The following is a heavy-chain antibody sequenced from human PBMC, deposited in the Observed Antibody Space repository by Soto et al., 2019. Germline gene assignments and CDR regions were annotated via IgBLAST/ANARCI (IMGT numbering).Heavy chain of an antibody. J-gene: IGHJ4*02. D-gene: IGHD3-10*01. CDR2: IIPLFGTP. CDR3: ARDRDDYGSGNYYNRIDF. V-gene: IGHV1-69*01. CDR1: GGIFSTYA. Sequence: QVQLVQSGAEVKKPGSSVKVSCKASGGIFSTYAISWLRQAPGQGLEWMGGIIPLFGTPNYAQRFQGRVTITADESTGTAYMELIRLRSEDTAVYYCARDRDDYGSGNYYNRIDFWGQGTLVTVSS.